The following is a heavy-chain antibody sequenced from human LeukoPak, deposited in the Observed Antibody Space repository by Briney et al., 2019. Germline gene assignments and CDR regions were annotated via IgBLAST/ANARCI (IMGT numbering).Heavy chain of an antibody. D-gene: IGHD6-19*01. CDR3: VKGTTYRSGRLDY. V-gene: IGHV3-64D*06. J-gene: IGHJ4*02. CDR1: GFTFSSYA. CDR2: ISSNGGST. Sequence: PGGSLRLSCSASGFTFSSYAMYWVRQAQGKGLEYVSVISSNGGSTYHADSVKGRFTVSRDNSKNTLYLQMSSLRAEDTAVYYCVKGTTYRSGRLDYWGQGTLVTVSS.